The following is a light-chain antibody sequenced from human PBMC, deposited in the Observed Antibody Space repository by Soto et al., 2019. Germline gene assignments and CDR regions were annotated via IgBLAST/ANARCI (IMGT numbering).Light chain of an antibody. J-gene: IGLJ2*01. CDR1: NIGSKS. CDR2: DDS. Sequence: SYELTQPPLVSVAPGQTARITCGGNNIGSKSVHWYQQRPGQAPVLVLYDDSDRPSGIPERFSGSNSGNTATLTISRVEAGDEADYYCQVWDIGVHHVVFGGGTKLTVL. V-gene: IGLV3-21*02. CDR3: QVWDIGVHHVV.